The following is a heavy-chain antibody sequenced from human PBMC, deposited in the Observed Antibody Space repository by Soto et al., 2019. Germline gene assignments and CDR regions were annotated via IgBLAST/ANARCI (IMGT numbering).Heavy chain of an antibody. J-gene: IGHJ3*02. Sequence: EVQLVESGGGLVQPGRSLRLSCAASGFRFDDYAMHWVRQAPGKGLEWVSGISYNSGSIGYADSVEGRFTISRDTAKNSLYLQMNSLRAEDTALYYCVKDIEENQLLYDAFDIWGQGTMVTVSS. D-gene: IGHD2-2*01. CDR3: VKDIEENQLLYDAFDI. V-gene: IGHV3-9*01. CDR1: GFRFDDYA. CDR2: ISYNSGSI.